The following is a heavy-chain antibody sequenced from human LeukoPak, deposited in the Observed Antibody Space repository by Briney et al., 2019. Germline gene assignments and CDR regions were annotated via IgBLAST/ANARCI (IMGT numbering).Heavy chain of an antibody. CDR3: ARAKTFTILKYSSLKGVDY. CDR2: ISAYNGNT. Sequence: GASVKVSCKASGYTFTSYGISWVRQAPGQGLEWMGWISAYNGNTNYAQKPQGRVTMTTDTSTSTAYMELRSLRSDDTAVYYCARAKTFTILKYSSLKGVDYWGQGTLVTVSS. J-gene: IGHJ4*02. V-gene: IGHV1-18*01. D-gene: IGHD6-19*01. CDR1: GYTFTSYG.